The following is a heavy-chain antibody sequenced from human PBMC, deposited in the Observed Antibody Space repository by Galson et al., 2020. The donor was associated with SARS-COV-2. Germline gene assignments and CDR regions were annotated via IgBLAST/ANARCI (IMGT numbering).Heavy chain of an antibody. CDR3: ARTLLWFGELGAFDI. CDR2: ISYDGSNK. CDR1: GFTFSSYA. Sequence: GESLKISCAASGFTFSSYAMHWVRQAPGKGLEWVAVISYDGSNKYYADSVKGRFTISRDNSKNTLYLQMNSLRAEDTAVYYCARTLLWFGELGAFDIWGQGTMVTVSS. J-gene: IGHJ3*02. D-gene: IGHD3-10*01. V-gene: IGHV3-30*04.